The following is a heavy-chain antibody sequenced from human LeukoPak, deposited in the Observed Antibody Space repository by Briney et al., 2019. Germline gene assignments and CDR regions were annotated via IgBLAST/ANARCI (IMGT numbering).Heavy chain of an antibody. CDR1: GGSISSGSYY. D-gene: IGHD5-18*01. CDR3: ARAAGYSYGWKTYYYYMDV. CDR2: IYTSGST. Sequence: NASETLSLTCTVSGGSISSGSYYWSWIRQPAGKGLEWIGRIYTSGSTNYNPSLKSRVTISVDTSKNQFSLKLSSVTAADTAVYYCARAAGYSYGWKTYYYYMDVWGKGTTVTVSS. J-gene: IGHJ6*03. V-gene: IGHV4-61*02.